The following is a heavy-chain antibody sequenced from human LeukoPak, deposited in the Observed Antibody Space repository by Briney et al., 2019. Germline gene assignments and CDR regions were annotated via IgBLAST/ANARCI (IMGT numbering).Heavy chain of an antibody. D-gene: IGHD6-19*01. CDR1: GFTFSKYW. CDR3: ATKQWLAPPPDS. CDR2: INTDGTVT. Sequence: GGSLRLSRAASGFTFSKYWVLWVRQAPGKGLESVSRINTDGTVTTYADSVKGRFTVSRDNADNTMFLQMNSVRDEDTAVYYCATKQWLAPPPDSWGQGTPVTVSS. J-gene: IGHJ4*02. V-gene: IGHV3-74*01.